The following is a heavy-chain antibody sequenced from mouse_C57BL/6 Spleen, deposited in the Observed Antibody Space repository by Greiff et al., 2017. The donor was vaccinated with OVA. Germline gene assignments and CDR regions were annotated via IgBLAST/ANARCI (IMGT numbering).Heavy chain of an antibody. J-gene: IGHJ4*01. CDR1: GFTFSSYA. Sequence: EVKLMESGGGLVKPGGSLKLSCAASGFTFSSYAMSWVRQTPEKRLEWVATISDGGSYTYYPDNVKGRFTISRDNAKNNLYLQMSHLKSEDTAMYYCARAGRLYAMDYWGQGTSVTVSS. CDR3: ARAGRLYAMDY. V-gene: IGHV5-4*03. CDR2: ISDGGSYT. D-gene: IGHD4-1*01.